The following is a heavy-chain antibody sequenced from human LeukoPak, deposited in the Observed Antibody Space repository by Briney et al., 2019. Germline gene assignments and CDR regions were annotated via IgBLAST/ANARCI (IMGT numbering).Heavy chain of an antibody. CDR1: GGSFSGYY. V-gene: IGHV3-11*04. CDR2: ISSSSSSI. J-gene: IGHJ4*02. CDR3: ARVGGTVVDSRGNFDY. Sequence: LSLTCAVYGGSFSGYYWSWIRQPPGKGLEWVSYISSSSSSIYYADSVKGRFTISRDNAKNSLYLQMNSLRAEDTAVYYCARVGGTVVDSRGNFDYWGQGTLVTVSS. D-gene: IGHD4-23*01.